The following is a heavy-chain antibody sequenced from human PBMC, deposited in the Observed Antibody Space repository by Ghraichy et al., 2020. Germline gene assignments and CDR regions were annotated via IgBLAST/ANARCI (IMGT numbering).Heavy chain of an antibody. D-gene: IGHD2-15*01. CDR3: ARDINSKYCSGGSCYSGAFDY. CDR1: GFTFSSYW. J-gene: IGHJ4*02. CDR2: SNSDGSST. V-gene: IGHV3-74*01. Sequence: GGSLRLSCAASGFTFSSYWMHWVRQAPGKGLVWVSRSNSDGSSTSYADSVKGRFTISRDNAKNTLYLQMNRLRAEDTAVYYCARDINSKYCSGGSCYSGAFDYWGQGTLLTVSS.